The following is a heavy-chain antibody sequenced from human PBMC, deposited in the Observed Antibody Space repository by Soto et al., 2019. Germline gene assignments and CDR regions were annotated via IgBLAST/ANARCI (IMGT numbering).Heavy chain of an antibody. V-gene: IGHV4-39*01. Sequence: PWGTLSLTCTVSGGSISRSTYYWGWIRQPPGKGLEWIGSIYYSGSTYYRPSLKSRVTISVDTSKNQFSLKLSSVTAADTAVYYCARQVPAAIRLGWFDPWGQGTLVTVSS. CDR2: IYYSGST. CDR3: ARQVPAAIRLGWFDP. CDR1: GGSISRSTYY. J-gene: IGHJ5*02. D-gene: IGHD2-2*02.